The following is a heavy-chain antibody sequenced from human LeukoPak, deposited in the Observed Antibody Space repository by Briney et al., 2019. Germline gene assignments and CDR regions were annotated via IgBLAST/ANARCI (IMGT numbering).Heavy chain of an antibody. J-gene: IGHJ4*02. D-gene: IGHD2-15*01. V-gene: IGHV1-46*01. CDR1: GYTFTSYG. Sequence: ASVKVSCKASGYTFTSYGISWVRQAPGQGLEWMGIINPSGGSTSYAQKFQGRVTMTRDMSTSTVYMELSSLRSEDTAVYYCARDPPYPPHCSGGSCYDNYFDYWGQGTLVTVSS. CDR3: ARDPPYPPHCSGGSCYDNYFDY. CDR2: INPSGGST.